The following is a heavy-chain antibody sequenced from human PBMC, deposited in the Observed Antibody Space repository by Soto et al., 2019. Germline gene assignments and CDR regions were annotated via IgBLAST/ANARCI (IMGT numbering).Heavy chain of an antibody. Sequence: SGTLPLTCTVSGGAISSDYWSWIRQPPGKGLEWIGYIYYSGSTNYNPSLKSRVTISVDTSKNQFSLKLSSVTAADTAVYYCARAGYSSSWRNYGMDVWRQGTTVPVSS. J-gene: IGHJ6*02. V-gene: IGHV4-59*01. CDR1: GGAISSDY. CDR3: ARAGYSSSWRNYGMDV. D-gene: IGHD6-13*01. CDR2: IYYSGST.